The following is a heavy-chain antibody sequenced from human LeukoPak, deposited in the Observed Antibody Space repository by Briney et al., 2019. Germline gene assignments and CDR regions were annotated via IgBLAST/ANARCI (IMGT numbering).Heavy chain of an antibody. CDR2: ISGSGGST. V-gene: IGHV3-23*01. CDR1: GFTFRSYA. D-gene: IGHD1-1*01. Sequence: GGSLRLSCAASGFTFRSYAMSWVRQAPGEGLEWVSAISGSGGSTYYADSVKGRFTISRDNSKNTLYLQMNSLRAEDTAVYYCARVHDLLRQLDYWGQGTLVTVSS. CDR3: ARVHDLLRQLDY. J-gene: IGHJ4*02.